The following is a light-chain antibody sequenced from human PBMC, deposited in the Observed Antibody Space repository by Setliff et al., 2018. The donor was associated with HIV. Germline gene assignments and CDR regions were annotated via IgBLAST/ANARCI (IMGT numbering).Light chain of an antibody. J-gene: IGLJ3*02. V-gene: IGLV2-14*03. CDR1: SSDVGGYDY. Sequence: QSALTQPPSASGSPGQSVTISCTGTSSDVGGYDYVAWYQQHPGKTPELLIFDVHNRPSGVSHRFSGSKSGNTASLTISGLQAEDEADYYCSSYTASRALVFGGGTKVTVL. CDR2: DVH. CDR3: SSYTASRALV.